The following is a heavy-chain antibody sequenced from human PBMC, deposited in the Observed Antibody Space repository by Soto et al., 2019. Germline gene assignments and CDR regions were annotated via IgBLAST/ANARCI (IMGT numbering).Heavy chain of an antibody. D-gene: IGHD5-18*01. J-gene: IGHJ4*02. V-gene: IGHV3-33*01. Sequence: GGSLRLSSAASGLPFSSYGMHWVRQAPGKGLEWVAVIWYDGSNKYYADSVKGRFTISRDNSKNTLYLQMNSLRAEDTAVYYCARDPRGYGINYYFDYWGQGTLVTVSS. CDR1: GLPFSSYG. CDR3: ARDPRGYGINYYFDY. CDR2: IWYDGSNK.